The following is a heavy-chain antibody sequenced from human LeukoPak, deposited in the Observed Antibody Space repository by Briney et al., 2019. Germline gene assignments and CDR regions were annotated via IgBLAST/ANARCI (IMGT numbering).Heavy chain of an antibody. D-gene: IGHD6-19*01. CDR1: GGSFSGYY. CDR3: ARASRGYSSGWYSG. J-gene: IGHJ4*02. V-gene: IGHV4-34*01. Sequence: SETLSLTCAVYGGSFSGYYWSWIRQPPGKGLEWIGEINHSGSTNYNPSLKSRVTISVDTSKNQFSLKLSSVTAADTAVYYCARASRGYSSGWYSGWGQGTLVTVSS. CDR2: INHSGST.